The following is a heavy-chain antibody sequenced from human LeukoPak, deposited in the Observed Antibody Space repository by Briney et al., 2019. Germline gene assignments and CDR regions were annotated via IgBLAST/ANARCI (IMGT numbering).Heavy chain of an antibody. CDR1: GFTFSSYG. Sequence: GGSLRLSCAASGFTFSSYGTHWVRQAPGKGLEWVAVISYDGSNKYYADSVKGRFTISRDNSKNTLYLQMNSLRAEDTAVYYCAKDRGYCSGGSCYYFDYWGQGTLVTVSS. J-gene: IGHJ4*02. CDR2: ISYDGSNK. CDR3: AKDRGYCSGGSCYYFDY. V-gene: IGHV3-30*18. D-gene: IGHD2-15*01.